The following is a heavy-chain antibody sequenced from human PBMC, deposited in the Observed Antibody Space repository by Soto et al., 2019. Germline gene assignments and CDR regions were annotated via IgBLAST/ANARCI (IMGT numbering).Heavy chain of an antibody. D-gene: IGHD2-8*02. V-gene: IGHV4-34*01. CDR2: INHSGST. CDR1: GGSFSGYY. J-gene: IGHJ4*02. CDR3: ARDKITGLVDD. Sequence: QVQLQQWGAGLLKPSETLSLTCAVYGGSFSGYYWTWIRQPPGTGLEWIGEINHSGSTNYHPSLTGRVTISVDTSKNQSSLKRTSVTAADTAVYYCARDKITGLVDDWGQGTLVTVSS.